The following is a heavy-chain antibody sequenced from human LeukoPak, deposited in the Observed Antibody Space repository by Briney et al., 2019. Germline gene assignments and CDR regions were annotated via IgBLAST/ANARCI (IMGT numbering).Heavy chain of an antibody. CDR2: IYYSGST. CDR1: GGSISSSGYY. V-gene: IGHV4-31*03. D-gene: IGHD6-13*01. Sequence: SETLSLTCTVSGGSISSSGYYWSWIRQHPGKGLEWIGCIYYSGSTYYNPSLRSRVTISVDTSKNQFSLKLSSVTAADTAVYYCARVSPQLAYYFDYWGQGTLVTVSS. CDR3: ARVSPQLAYYFDY. J-gene: IGHJ4*02.